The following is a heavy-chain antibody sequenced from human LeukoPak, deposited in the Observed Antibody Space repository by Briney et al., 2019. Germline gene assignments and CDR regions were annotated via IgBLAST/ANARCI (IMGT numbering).Heavy chain of an antibody. D-gene: IGHD3-16*01. CDR1: GVTFSSYW. V-gene: IGHV3-7*01. CDR2: RRQDGSMK. CDR3: VRAMGGYAAS. J-gene: IGHJ5*02. Sequence: GGSLRLSCADSGVTFSSYWMSWVRQAPGKGLEGGASRRQDGSMKYCVPSMKGRFTISRENPKTPLYLQMTSLRAEDPPVYYCVRAMGGYAASWGQGPWVPVS.